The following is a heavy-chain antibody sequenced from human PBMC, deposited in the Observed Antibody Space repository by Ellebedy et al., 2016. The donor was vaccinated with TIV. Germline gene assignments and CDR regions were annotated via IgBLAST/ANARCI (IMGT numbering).Heavy chain of an antibody. D-gene: IGHD6-6*01. V-gene: IGHV3-9*01. CDR1: GFTFDDYA. CDR3: ARDLRITARDYYLDN. J-gene: IGHJ4*02. CDR2: ISWNSGTT. Sequence: GGSLRFSXAASGFTFDDYAMHWVRQAPGKGLEWVSGISWNSGTTDYADFVKGRFTISRDNAKNSLYLQMNRLRADDTAFYYCARDLRITARDYYLDNWGQGTLVTVSS.